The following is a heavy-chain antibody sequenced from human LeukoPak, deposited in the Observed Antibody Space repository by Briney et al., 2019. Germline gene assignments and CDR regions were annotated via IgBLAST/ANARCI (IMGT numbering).Heavy chain of an antibody. J-gene: IGHJ4*02. CDR2: ISSSSSYI. V-gene: IGHV3-21*01. D-gene: IGHD5-18*01. Sequence: GGSLRLSCAASGFTFSSYSMNWVRQAPGKGLEWVSSISSSSSYIYYADSVKGRFTISRDNAKNSLYLQMNSLRAEDTAVYYCARAARGYSYGMGYWGQGTLVTVSS. CDR1: GFTFSSYS. CDR3: ARAARGYSYGMGY.